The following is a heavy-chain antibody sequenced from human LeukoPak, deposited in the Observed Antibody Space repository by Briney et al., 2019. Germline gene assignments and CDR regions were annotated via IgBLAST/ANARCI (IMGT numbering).Heavy chain of an antibody. D-gene: IGHD6-19*01. CDR1: GGSITGFF. CDR2: IFSRGGA. Sequence: PSETLSLTCAVSGGSITGFFWTWIRQPAGEGLQYIGRIFSRGGANYNPSLQSRFAMSVDTSQNLFSLKLTSVTAADTAVYFCARVATPDVSSPLDFWGQGILVTVSS. J-gene: IGHJ4*02. V-gene: IGHV4-4*07. CDR3: ARVATPDVSSPLDF.